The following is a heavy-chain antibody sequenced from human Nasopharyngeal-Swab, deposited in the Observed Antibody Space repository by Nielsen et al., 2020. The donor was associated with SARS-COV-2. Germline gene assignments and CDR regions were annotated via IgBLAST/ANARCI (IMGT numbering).Heavy chain of an antibody. CDR2: IVVGSGNT. CDR1: GFTFTSSA. V-gene: IGHV1-58*01. J-gene: IGHJ4*02. Sequence: SVKVSCKASGFTFTSSAVQWVRQARGQRLEWIGWIVVGSGNTNYAQKFQERVTITRDMSTSTAYMELSSLRSEDTAVYYCARGMGQYSSSSAAIDYWGQGTLVTVSS. D-gene: IGHD6-6*01. CDR3: ARGMGQYSSSSAAIDY.